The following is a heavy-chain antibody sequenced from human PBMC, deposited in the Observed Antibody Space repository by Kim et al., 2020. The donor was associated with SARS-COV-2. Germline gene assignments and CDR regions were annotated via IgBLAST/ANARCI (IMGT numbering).Heavy chain of an antibody. D-gene: IGHD3-9*01. CDR1: GFTFSSYA. V-gene: IGHV3-30*04. CDR2: ISYDGSNK. Sequence: GGSLRLSCAASGFTFSSYAMHWVRQAPGKGLEWVAVISYDGSNKYYADSVKGRFTISRDNSKNTLYLQMNSLRAEDTAVYYCARGGVYDILTGYYNVIKVGFDYWGQGTLVTVSS. J-gene: IGHJ4*02. CDR3: ARGGVYDILTGYYNVIKVGFDY.